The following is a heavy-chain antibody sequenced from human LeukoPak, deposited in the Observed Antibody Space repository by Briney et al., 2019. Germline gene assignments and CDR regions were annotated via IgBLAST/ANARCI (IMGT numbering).Heavy chain of an antibody. CDR2: IRYDGSNK. Sequence: GGSLRLSCAASGFTFSSYGMHWVRQAPGKGLEWVAFIRYDGSNKYYADSVKGRFTISRDNSKNTLYLQMNSLRAEDTAVYYCAKDTITYSGSYCYFDYWGQGTLATVSS. CDR3: AKDTITYSGSYCYFDY. V-gene: IGHV3-30*02. CDR1: GFTFSSYG. J-gene: IGHJ4*02. D-gene: IGHD1-26*01.